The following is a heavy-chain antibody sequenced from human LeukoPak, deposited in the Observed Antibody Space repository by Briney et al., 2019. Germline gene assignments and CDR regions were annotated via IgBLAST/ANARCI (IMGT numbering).Heavy chain of an antibody. J-gene: IGHJ4*02. V-gene: IGHV3-23*01. CDR3: AKRSDYGANWNYFDY. D-gene: IGHD4-23*01. Sequence: GGSLRLSCAASGFTFSNYAMSWVRQAPGKGLEWVSSISGSNDNTYYADSVKGRFTISRDNSKNTLYLQMNSLRAEDTAVYYCAKRSDYGANWNYFDYWGQGTPVTVSS. CDR2: ISGSNDNT. CDR1: GFTFSNYA.